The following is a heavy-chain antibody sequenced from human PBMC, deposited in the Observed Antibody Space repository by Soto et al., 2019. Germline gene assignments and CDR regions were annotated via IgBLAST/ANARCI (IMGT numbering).Heavy chain of an antibody. Sequence: PSETLSLTCAVYGGSFSGYYWSWIRQPPGKGLEWIGEINHSGSTNYNPSLKSRVTISVDTSKNQFSLKLSSVTAADTAVYYCAGTSYYDFWSGYYRRGMTFDIWGQGTMVT. D-gene: IGHD3-3*01. J-gene: IGHJ3*02. V-gene: IGHV4-34*01. CDR2: INHSGST. CDR3: AGTSYYDFWSGYYRRGMTFDI. CDR1: GGSFSGYY.